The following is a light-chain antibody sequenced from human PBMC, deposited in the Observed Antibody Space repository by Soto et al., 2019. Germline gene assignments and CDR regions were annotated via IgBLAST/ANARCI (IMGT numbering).Light chain of an antibody. J-gene: IGKJ5*01. CDR3: QKYNSGLIP. Sequence: DIQMTLSPSSLSASVGDRVTITCRASQVIGNYLAWYQQKPGKVPKLLIYGAYTLQSGVPSRFSGSGSGTDFTLTISSLQPEDVAIYYCQKYNSGLIPFGHGTRLEIK. V-gene: IGKV1-27*01. CDR1: QVIGNY. CDR2: GAY.